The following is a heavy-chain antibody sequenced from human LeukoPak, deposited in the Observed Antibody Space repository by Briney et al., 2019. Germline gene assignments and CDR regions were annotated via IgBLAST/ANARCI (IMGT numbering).Heavy chain of an antibody. CDR3: AKVLSGSQDY. D-gene: IGHD1-20*01. Sequence: GGSLRFSCAASGFTFTSNAMSWVRQAPGKGLEWVSTIGGGGEGTYYADSVKGRFTISRDNSKNTVYLQMNSLRAEDAAVYYCAKVLSGSQDYWGQGTLVTVFS. CDR1: GFTFTSNA. V-gene: IGHV3-23*01. J-gene: IGHJ4*02. CDR2: IGGGGEGT.